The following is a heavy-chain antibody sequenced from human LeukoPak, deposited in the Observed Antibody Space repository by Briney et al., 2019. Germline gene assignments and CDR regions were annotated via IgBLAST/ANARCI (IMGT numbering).Heavy chain of an antibody. Sequence: GGSLRLSCADSGFTFSSYSMNWVRQAPGKGLEWVSYISSSSTIYYADSVKGRFTISRDNAKNSLYLQMNSLRAEDTAVYYCARETGFIFGYFDYWGQGTLVTVSS. V-gene: IGHV3-48*01. CDR2: ISSSSTI. J-gene: IGHJ4*02. CDR1: GFTFSSYS. CDR3: ARETGFIFGYFDY. D-gene: IGHD3-3*02.